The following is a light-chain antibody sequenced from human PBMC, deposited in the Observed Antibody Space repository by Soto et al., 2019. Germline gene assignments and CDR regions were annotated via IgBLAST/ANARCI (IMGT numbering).Light chain of an antibody. V-gene: IGKV1-5*01. CDR3: QQYNSYLIT. CDR1: QSISYK. J-gene: IGKJ5*01. Sequence: DIQMTQSPSSLSASLGDRVTITCRASQSISYKLAWYQHKPGKAPKVLIYDASSLESGVPSRFSGSGSGTEFTLTISSLQPDDFATYYCQQYNSYLITFGQGTRLENK. CDR2: DAS.